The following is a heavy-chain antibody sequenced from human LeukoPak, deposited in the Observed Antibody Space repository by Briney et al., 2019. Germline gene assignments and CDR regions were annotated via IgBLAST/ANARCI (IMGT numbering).Heavy chain of an antibody. D-gene: IGHD4-17*01. J-gene: IGHJ4*02. Sequence: GGSLRLSCAASGFTFSSYEMNWVRQAPGKGLEWVANIKHDGSEKYYVDSVKGRFTISRDNAKSSLFLQMNSLRVEDTAVYYCARGMTTGDWGQGTLVTVSS. CDR1: GFTFSSYE. CDR2: IKHDGSEK. CDR3: ARGMTTGD. V-gene: IGHV3-7*05.